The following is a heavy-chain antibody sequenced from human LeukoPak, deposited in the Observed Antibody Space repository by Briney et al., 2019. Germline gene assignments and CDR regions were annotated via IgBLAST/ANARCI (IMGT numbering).Heavy chain of an antibody. V-gene: IGHV4-59*12. D-gene: IGHD6-19*01. J-gene: IGHJ4*02. CDR1: GGSISSYY. CDR3: ARRDHSSGWFYFDY. CDR2: IYHSGST. Sequence: SETLSLTCTVSGGSISSYYWSWIRQPPGKGLEWIGEIYHSGSTNYNPSLKSRVTISVDKSKNQFSLKLSSVTAADTAVYYCARRDHSSGWFYFDYWGQGTLVTVSS.